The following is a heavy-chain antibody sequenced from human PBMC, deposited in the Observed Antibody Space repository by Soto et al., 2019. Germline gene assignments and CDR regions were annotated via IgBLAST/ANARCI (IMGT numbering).Heavy chain of an antibody. CDR1: GFTFSSYA. V-gene: IGHV3-30-3*01. CDR3: ARDDVLLWFGELLG. CDR2: ISYDGSNK. Sequence: SLRLSCAASGFTFSSYAMHWVRQAPGKGLEWVAVISYDGSNKYYADSVKGRFTISRDNSKNTLYLQMNSLRAEDTAVYYCARDDVLLWFGELLGWGQGTLVTVSS. J-gene: IGHJ4*02. D-gene: IGHD3-10*01.